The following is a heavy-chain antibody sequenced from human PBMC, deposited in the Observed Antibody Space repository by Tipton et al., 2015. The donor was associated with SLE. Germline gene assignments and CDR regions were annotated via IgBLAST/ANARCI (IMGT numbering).Heavy chain of an antibody. V-gene: IGHV3-64D*06. CDR3: VKDLMSYSSSWRSPLDY. CDR1: GFTFSSYA. D-gene: IGHD6-13*01. CDR2: ISSNGGST. J-gene: IGHJ4*02. Sequence: SLRLSCSASGFTFSSYAMHWVRQAPGKGLEYVSAISSNGGSTYYADSVKGRFTISRDNSKNTLYLQMSSLRAEDTAVYYCVKDLMSYSSSWRSPLDYWGQGTLVTVSS.